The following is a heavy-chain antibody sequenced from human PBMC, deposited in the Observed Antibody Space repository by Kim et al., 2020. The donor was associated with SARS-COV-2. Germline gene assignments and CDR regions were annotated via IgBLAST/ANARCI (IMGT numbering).Heavy chain of an antibody. CDR3: VKGFCSTTSCYRAIAFDI. CDR1: GFTLSYYA. V-gene: IGHV3-64D*06. D-gene: IGHD2-2*01. Sequence: GGSLRLSCSASGFTLSYYAMHWVRQAPGKGLEYISAVDNNGRSTYYADSVKGRFSISRDNSKNTLYLQTSSLRAEDTAVYYCVKGFCSTTSCYRAIAFDIWGQGTMVTVSS. CDR2: VDNNGRST. J-gene: IGHJ3*02.